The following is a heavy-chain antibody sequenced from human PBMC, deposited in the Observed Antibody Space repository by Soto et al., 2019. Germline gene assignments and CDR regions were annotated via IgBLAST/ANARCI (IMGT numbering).Heavy chain of an antibody. Sequence: HLVQSGPEVTKPGASVTVSCKTSGDTFTHFGLSWVRQAPGQALEWMGWIATYNSNKNYAQKFQGRLTLTTDTSTSTGYMELKSLEYDDTAVYYCARVLRGVVNWFDPWGQGTLVTVSS. CDR3: ARVLRGVVNWFDP. V-gene: IGHV1-18*01. J-gene: IGHJ5*02. CDR2: IATYNSNK. CDR1: GDTFTHFG. D-gene: IGHD3-10*01.